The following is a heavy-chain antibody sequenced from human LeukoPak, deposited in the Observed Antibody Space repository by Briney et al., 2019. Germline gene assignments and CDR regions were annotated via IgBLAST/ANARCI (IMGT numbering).Heavy chain of an antibody. CDR1: GFTFHDYA. CDR2: ISWSSGNI. D-gene: IGHD4-17*01. V-gene: IGHV3-9*03. CDR3: AKGQTTITMTTFDY. Sequence: GGSLRLSCAASGFTFHDYAMRWVRQAPGKGLEWVSGISWSSGNIVYADSVKGRFTISRDNAKNSLYLQMDSLRAEDMALYYCAKGQTTITMTTFDYWGQGTLVTVSS. J-gene: IGHJ4*02.